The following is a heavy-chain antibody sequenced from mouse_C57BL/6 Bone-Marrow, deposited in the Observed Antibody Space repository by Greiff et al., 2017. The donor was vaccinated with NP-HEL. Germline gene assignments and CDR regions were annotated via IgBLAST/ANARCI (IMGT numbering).Heavy chain of an antibody. Sequence: VQLQQPGAELVMPGASVKLSCKASGYTFTSYWMHWVKPRPGQGLEWIGEIDPSDSYTNYNQKFKGKSTLTVDKSSSTAYMQLSSLTSEDSAVYYCARDDYDGFYWYFDVWGTGTTVTVSS. CDR3: ARDDYDGFYWYFDV. J-gene: IGHJ1*03. CDR2: IDPSDSYT. D-gene: IGHD2-4*01. CDR1: GYTFTSYW. V-gene: IGHV1-69*01.